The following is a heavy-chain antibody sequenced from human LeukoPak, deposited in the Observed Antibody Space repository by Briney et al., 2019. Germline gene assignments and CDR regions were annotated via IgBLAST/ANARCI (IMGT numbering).Heavy chain of an antibody. CDR1: GFTSIAYA. CDR3: ARNQQLGGHSYYYYGMDV. J-gene: IGHJ6*02. CDR2: ISGGGVTT. V-gene: IGHV3-23*01. D-gene: IGHD3-16*01. Sequence: RTGGSLRLSCVGSGFTSIAYAQTWARQAPGKGLEWVSGISGGGVTTYYADSVKGRFTISRDNSKNTLYLQMNSLRADDTAIYYCARNQQLGGHSYYYYGMDVWGQGTTVTVSS.